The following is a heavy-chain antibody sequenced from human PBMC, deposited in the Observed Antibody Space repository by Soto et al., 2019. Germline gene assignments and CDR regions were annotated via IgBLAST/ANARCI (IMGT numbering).Heavy chain of an antibody. CDR3: AREIRLVGVTGWFDP. J-gene: IGHJ5*02. CDR1: GGSINSYY. V-gene: IGHV4-59*01. CDR2: IDYSGRT. Sequence: QVQLQESGPGLVKVSETLSLTCTVSGGSINSYYWSWIRQPAGKGLECVADIDYSGRTNYNPSLKSRLTISVDTSKNQLSVKVRSVTAADTAVYYCAREIRLVGVTGWFDPWGQGTLVTVSS. D-gene: IGHD1-26*01.